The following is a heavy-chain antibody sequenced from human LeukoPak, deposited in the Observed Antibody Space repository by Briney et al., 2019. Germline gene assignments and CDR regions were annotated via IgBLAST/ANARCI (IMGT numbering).Heavy chain of an antibody. CDR3: ARNYGDYATGYYYYMDV. CDR2: IYTSGST. CDR1: GGSISSYY. V-gene: IGHV4-4*07. D-gene: IGHD4-17*01. J-gene: IGHJ6*03. Sequence: SETLSLTCTVSGGSISSYYWSWIRQPAGKGLEWIGRIYTSGSTNHNPSLKSRVTMSVDTSKNQFSLKLSSVTAADTAVYYCARNYGDYATGYYYYMDVWGKGTTVTVSS.